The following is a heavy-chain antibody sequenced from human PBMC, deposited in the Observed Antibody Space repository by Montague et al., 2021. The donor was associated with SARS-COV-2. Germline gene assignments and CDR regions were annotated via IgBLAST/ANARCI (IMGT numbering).Heavy chain of an antibody. Sequence: SETLSLTCAVYVGSFSGYYWSWIRQSPGRGLEWIGEINHTGSTKYNPSLKSRVTVSVDTSKNQFSLKLTSVTAADTAVYYCARAHSGSWAHLDNWGQGSLVTVSS. CDR3: ARAHSGSWAHLDN. J-gene: IGHJ4*02. D-gene: IGHD5-12*01. CDR2: INHTGST. CDR1: VGSFSGYY. V-gene: IGHV4-34*01.